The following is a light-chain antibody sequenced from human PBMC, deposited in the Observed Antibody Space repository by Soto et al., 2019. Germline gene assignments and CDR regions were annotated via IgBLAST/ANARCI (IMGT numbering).Light chain of an antibody. J-gene: IGKJ2*01. CDR2: GAS. CDR3: QQYGSSPTYT. CDR1: QSVSSSY. V-gene: IGKV3-20*01. Sequence: EIVLTQSPSTLSLSPGESATLSCRASQSVSSSYLAWYQQKPGQAPRLLIYGASSRATGIPERFSGSGSGTDFTLTISRLEPEDFAVYYCQQYGSSPTYTFGQGTKLEIK.